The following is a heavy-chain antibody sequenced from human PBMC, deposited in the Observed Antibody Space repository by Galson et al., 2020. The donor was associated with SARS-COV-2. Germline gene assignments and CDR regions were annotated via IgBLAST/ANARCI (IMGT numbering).Heavy chain of an antibody. CDR1: GFTFSSYA. Sequence: GGSLRLSCAASGFTFSSYAMSWVRQAPGKGLEWVSAISGSGGSTYYADSVKGRFTISRDNSKNTLYLQMNSLRAEDTAVYYCAKDSESSSGWYVITWNDLDYWGQGTLVTVSS. CDR3: AKDSESSSGWYVITWNDLDY. J-gene: IGHJ4*02. V-gene: IGHV3-23*01. D-gene: IGHD6-19*01. CDR2: ISGSGGST.